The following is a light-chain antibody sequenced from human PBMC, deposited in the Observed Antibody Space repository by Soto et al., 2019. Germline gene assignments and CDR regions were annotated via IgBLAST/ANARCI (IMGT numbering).Light chain of an antibody. CDR3: SSYAGSDVFV. CDR1: SSDVGAYNY. CDR2: EVN. Sequence: QSALTQPRSVSGSPGQSVTISCTGTSSDVGAYNYVAWYQQRPGKAPKLMIYEVNKRPSGVPDRFSGSRSGNTASLTVSGLQTEDEADYYCSSYAGSDVFVFGTGTKLTVL. V-gene: IGLV2-8*01. J-gene: IGLJ1*01.